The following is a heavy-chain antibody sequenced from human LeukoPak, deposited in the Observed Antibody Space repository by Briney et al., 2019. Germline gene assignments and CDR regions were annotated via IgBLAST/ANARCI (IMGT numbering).Heavy chain of an antibody. CDR2: IYYSGST. V-gene: IGHV4-39*07. CDR3: ARVKRKYQLLKLLHETPSHYFDY. J-gene: IGHJ4*02. D-gene: IGHD2-2*01. Sequence: SETLSLTCIVSGGSITSNTYFWDWIRQTPGKGLEWIGSIYYSGSTYYNPSLKTRVTISLDTSKNQFSLKLSSVTAADTAMYYCARVKRKYQLLKLLHETPSHYFDYWGQGTLVTVSS. CDR1: GGSITSNTYF.